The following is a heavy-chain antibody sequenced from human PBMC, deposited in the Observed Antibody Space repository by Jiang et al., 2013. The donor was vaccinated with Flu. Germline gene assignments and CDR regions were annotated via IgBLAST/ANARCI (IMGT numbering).Heavy chain of an antibody. CDR3: ARHLKSSPGGIDP. J-gene: IGHJ5*02. CDR2: IYYSGST. V-gene: IGHV4-59*08. CDR1: GGSISSYY. Sequence: PGLVKPSETLSLTCTVSGGSISSYYWSWIRQPPGKGLEWIGYIYYSGSTNYNPSLKSRVTISVDTSRNQFSLKLSSVTAADTAVYYCARHLKSSPGGIDPWGQGTLVTVSS. D-gene: IGHD1-26*01.